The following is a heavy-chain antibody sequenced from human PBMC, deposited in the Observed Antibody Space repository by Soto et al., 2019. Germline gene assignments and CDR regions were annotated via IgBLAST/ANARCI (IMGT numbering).Heavy chain of an antibody. Sequence: PSETLSLTCTFSGGSISSYYWSWIRAPAGKGLEWIGRIYTSGSTNYNPSLKSRVTMSVDTSKNQFSLKLSSVTAADTAVYYCARGFWSGPFYGMDVWGQGTTVTVSS. D-gene: IGHD3-3*01. J-gene: IGHJ6*02. CDR2: IYTSGST. CDR3: ARGFWSGPFYGMDV. CDR1: GGSISSYY. V-gene: IGHV4-4*07.